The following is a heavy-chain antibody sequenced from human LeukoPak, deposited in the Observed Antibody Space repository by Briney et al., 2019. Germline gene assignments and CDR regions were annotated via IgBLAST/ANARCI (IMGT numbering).Heavy chain of an antibody. CDR2: ISYTGNS. D-gene: IGHD3-3*02. Sequence: WETLSLTCTVSSDSITNNHWSWIRQSPGKGLEWIGYISYTGNSNYNPSLKSRLTISLDTSKNHFSLTLTSVTAADTALYYCARHIFPEGSPFDSWGPGTLVTVSS. V-gene: IGHV4-59*08. CDR3: ARHIFPEGSPFDS. CDR1: SDSITNNH. J-gene: IGHJ4*02.